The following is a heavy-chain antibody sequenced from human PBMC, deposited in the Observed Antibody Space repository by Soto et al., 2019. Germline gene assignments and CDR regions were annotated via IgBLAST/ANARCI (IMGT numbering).Heavy chain of an antibody. Sequence: ASVKVSCKASGYTFTSYGISWVRQAPGQGLEWMGWISAYNGNTNYAQKLQGRVTMTTDTSTSTAYMELRSLRSDDTAVYYCARMDIVVVPAAIPFDYWGQGTLVTVSS. J-gene: IGHJ4*02. V-gene: IGHV1-18*01. CDR1: GYTFTSYG. CDR2: ISAYNGNT. D-gene: IGHD2-2*02. CDR3: ARMDIVVVPAAIPFDY.